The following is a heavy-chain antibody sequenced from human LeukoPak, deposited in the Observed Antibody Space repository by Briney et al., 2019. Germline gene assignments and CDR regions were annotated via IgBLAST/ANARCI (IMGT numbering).Heavy chain of an antibody. CDR1: GGTFSSYA. Sequence: SVKVSCKASGGTFSSYAISWVRQAPGQGLEWMGGIIPIFGTANYAQKFQGRVTITADKSTSTAYMELSSLRSEDTAVYYCAREAGGSGYCSGGSCFPTAFDIWGQGTVVTVSS. CDR3: AREAGGSGYCSGGSCFPTAFDI. D-gene: IGHD2-15*01. CDR2: IIPIFGTA. V-gene: IGHV1-69*06. J-gene: IGHJ3*02.